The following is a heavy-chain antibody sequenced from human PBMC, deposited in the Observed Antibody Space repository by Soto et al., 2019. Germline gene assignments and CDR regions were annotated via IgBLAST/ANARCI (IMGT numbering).Heavy chain of an antibody. CDR1: GGSISSGGYY. Sequence: QVQLQESGPGLVKPSQTLSLTCTVSGGSISSGGYYWSWIRQHPGKGLEWIGYIYYSGSTYYNPSLKSRVTISVETSKNQFSLKLSSVTAACTAVYYCARVVVAAASWFDPWGQGTLVTVSS. D-gene: IGHD2-15*01. J-gene: IGHJ5*02. CDR2: IYYSGST. CDR3: ARVVVAAASWFDP. V-gene: IGHV4-31*03.